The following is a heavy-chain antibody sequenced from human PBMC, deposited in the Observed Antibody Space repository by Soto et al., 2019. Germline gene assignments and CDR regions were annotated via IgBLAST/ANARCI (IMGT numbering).Heavy chain of an antibody. V-gene: IGHV3-30*18. CDR3: AKVMRRYFDWSLDY. Sequence: GGSLRLSCAASGFTFSSYGMHWSRQAPGKGLEWVAVISYDGSNKYYADSVKGRFTISRDNSKNTLYLQMNSLRAEDTAVYYCAKVMRRYFDWSLDYWGKGTLVTVSS. J-gene: IGHJ4*02. CDR2: ISYDGSNK. CDR1: GFTFSSYG. D-gene: IGHD3-9*01.